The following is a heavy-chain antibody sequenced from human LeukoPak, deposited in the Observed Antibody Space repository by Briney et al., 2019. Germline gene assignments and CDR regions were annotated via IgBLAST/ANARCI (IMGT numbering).Heavy chain of an antibody. CDR3: SRAPVTVKDSFDI. D-gene: IGHD4-11*01. CDR1: GGSINNYY. Sequence: SETLSLTCAVSGGSINNYYWSWIRQPAGKGLEWIGRIFTSGSTNYNASLKSRVTMSVDTSKNQFSLKLRSMTAADTAVYYCSRAPVTVKDSFDIWGQGTMVTVSS. J-gene: IGHJ3*02. V-gene: IGHV4-4*07. CDR2: IFTSGST.